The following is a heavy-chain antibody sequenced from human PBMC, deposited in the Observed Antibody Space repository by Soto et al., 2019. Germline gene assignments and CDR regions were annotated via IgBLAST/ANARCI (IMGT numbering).Heavy chain of an antibody. Sequence: GGSLRLSCAASGFTFSSYAMSWVRQAPGKGLEWVSAISGSGGSTYYADSVKGRFTISRDNSKNTLYLQMNSLRAEDTAVYYCAKVGKKGLAAASDYWGQGTLVTVSS. CDR2: ISGSGGST. J-gene: IGHJ4*02. V-gene: IGHV3-23*01. CDR3: AKVGKKGLAAASDY. CDR1: GFTFSSYA. D-gene: IGHD6-13*01.